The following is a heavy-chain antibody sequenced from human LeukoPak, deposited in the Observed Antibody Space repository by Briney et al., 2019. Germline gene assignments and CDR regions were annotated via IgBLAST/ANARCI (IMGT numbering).Heavy chain of an antibody. Sequence: GGSLRLSCAASGFDFSSNWMHWVRHAPGQGLVWVSRINNDGSSTNYADSVKGRFTISRDNAKNTLYLQMNSLRAEDTAIYYCATSRTFDYWGQGTLVTVSS. CDR3: ATSRTFDY. J-gene: IGHJ4*02. D-gene: IGHD2-2*01. CDR2: INNDGSST. CDR1: GFDFSSNW. V-gene: IGHV3-74*01.